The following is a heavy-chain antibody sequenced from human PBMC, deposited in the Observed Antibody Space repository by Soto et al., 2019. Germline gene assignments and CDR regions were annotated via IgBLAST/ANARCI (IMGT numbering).Heavy chain of an antibody. CDR2: IWYDASNK. V-gene: IGHV3-33*01. Sequence: VQLVESGGGVVQPGRSLRLSCAASGFTFRTYGMYWVGQAPGQGLAWVAVIWYDASNKYYADSVKGRFTISSYNSENTLYPQLSRLRAEDKAVYYCARGRVDVVELDLWGQGTMVRVSS. J-gene: IGHJ4*02. CDR1: GFTFRTYG. CDR3: ARGRVDVVELDL. D-gene: IGHD5-12*01.